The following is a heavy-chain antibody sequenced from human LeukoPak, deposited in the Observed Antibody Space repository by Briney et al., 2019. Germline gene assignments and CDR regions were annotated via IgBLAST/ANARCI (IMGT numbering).Heavy chain of an antibody. V-gene: IGHV4-59*01. CDR3: ARLSIHCSGGSCYSVFGFDP. J-gene: IGHJ5*02. Sequence: SETLSPTCTVSGGSISSYYWSWIRQPPGKGLEWIGYIYYSGSTNYNPSLKSRVTISVDTSKNQFSLKLSSVTAADTAVYYCARLSIHCSGGSCYSVFGFDPWGQGTLVTVSS. CDR1: GGSISSYY. CDR2: IYYSGST. D-gene: IGHD2-15*01.